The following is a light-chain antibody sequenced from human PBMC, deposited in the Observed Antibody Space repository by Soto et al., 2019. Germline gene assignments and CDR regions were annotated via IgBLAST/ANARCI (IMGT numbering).Light chain of an antibody. CDR1: KLGDKY. CDR2: EDS. V-gene: IGLV3-1*01. J-gene: IGLJ2*01. CDR3: QAWDSSSVV. Sequence: SYELTQTPSVSVSPGQTASITCSGDKLGDKYACWYQLKPGQSPVLVIYEDSKRPSGIPERFSGSNSGNTATLTISGTQAMDEAVYYCQAWDSSSVVFGGGTKLTVL.